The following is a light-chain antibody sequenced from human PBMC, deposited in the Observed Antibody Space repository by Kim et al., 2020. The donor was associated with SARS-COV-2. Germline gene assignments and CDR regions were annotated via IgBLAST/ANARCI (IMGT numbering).Light chain of an antibody. Sequence: SYELTQPLSVSVALGQTAKITCGGDNIGRKNVHWYQQKPGQAPVLVIYRDTRRPSGIPARFSGSNSGHTATLTITGAQAGDEGDYYCQVWDNFIEIFGSGTKVTVL. CDR2: RDT. CDR1: NIGRKN. V-gene: IGLV3-9*01. CDR3: QVWDNFIEI. J-gene: IGLJ1*01.